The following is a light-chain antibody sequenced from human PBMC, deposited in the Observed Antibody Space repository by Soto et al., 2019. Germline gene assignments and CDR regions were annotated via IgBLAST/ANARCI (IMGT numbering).Light chain of an antibody. CDR3: QHYNSYSES. Sequence: DIQMTQSPSTLYGSVGDRVTITCRASQTSSSWLAWYQQKPGKAPKLLIYKESTLKSGVPSRFSGSGAGTEFTLTISSLQPDDFATYYCQHYNSYSESFGQGTKVALK. V-gene: IGKV1-5*03. CDR2: KES. J-gene: IGKJ1*01. CDR1: QTSSSW.